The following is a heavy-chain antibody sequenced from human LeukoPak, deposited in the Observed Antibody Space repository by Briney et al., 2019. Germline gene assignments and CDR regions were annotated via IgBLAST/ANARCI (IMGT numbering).Heavy chain of an antibody. Sequence: GALRLSCAASGFTFSGYPIHWVRQAPGKGLEWVAVISYDGSNKYYADSVKGRFTISRDNSKNTLYLQMNSLRAEDTAVYYCAKTYYYDSSGYDYWGQGTLVTVSS. CDR3: AKTYYYDSSGYDY. D-gene: IGHD3-22*01. J-gene: IGHJ4*02. CDR1: GFTFSGYP. V-gene: IGHV3-30*04. CDR2: ISYDGSNK.